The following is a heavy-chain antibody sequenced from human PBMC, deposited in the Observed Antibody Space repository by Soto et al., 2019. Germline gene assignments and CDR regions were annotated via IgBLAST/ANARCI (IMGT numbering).Heavy chain of an antibody. J-gene: IGHJ3*02. Sequence: QVQLVQSGAEVKKPGASVKVSCKASGYTFTGYYMHWARQAPGQGLEWMGWINPNSGGTNYAQKFQGWVTMTRDTSISTAYMELSRLRSDDTAVYYCARDRCSGGSCYSHAFDIWGQGTMVTVSS. V-gene: IGHV1-2*04. CDR2: INPNSGGT. CDR3: ARDRCSGGSCYSHAFDI. CDR1: GYTFTGYY. D-gene: IGHD2-15*01.